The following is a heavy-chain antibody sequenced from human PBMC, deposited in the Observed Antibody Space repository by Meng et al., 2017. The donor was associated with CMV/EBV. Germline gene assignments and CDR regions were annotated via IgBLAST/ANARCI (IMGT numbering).Heavy chain of an antibody. V-gene: IGHV4-39*01. CDR2: IYYSGST. D-gene: IGHD2-2*01. CDR1: GGSISSSSYY. Sequence: SETLSLTCTVSGGSISSSSYYWGWIRQPPGKGLEWIGSIYYSGSTYYNPSLKSRVTISVDTSKNQFSLKLSSVTAADTAVYYCARQDIVVVPAALPNRFDPWGQGTLVTVSS. J-gene: IGHJ5*02. CDR3: ARQDIVVVPAALPNRFDP.